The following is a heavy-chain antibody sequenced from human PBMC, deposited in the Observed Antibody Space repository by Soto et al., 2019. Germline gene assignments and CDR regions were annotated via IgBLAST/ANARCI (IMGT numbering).Heavy chain of an antibody. D-gene: IGHD2-2*01. V-gene: IGHV1-18*01. J-gene: IGHJ5*02. Sequence: QVQLVQSGAEVKKPGASVKVSCKASGYTFTTYGISWVRQAPGQGLEWMGWISAYNGNTNYAQKFQGRVTMITDTFKSTAYMELRSLRSDDTAVYYCARDRIALVPADKEFDPWGQGTLVTVSS. CDR2: ISAYNGNT. CDR3: ARDRIALVPADKEFDP. CDR1: GYTFTTYG.